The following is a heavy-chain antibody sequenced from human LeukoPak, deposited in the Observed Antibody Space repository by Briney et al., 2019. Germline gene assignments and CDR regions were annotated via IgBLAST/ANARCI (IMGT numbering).Heavy chain of an antibody. V-gene: IGHV3-30*02. CDR2: IRYDGSDK. D-gene: IGHD1-26*01. Sequence: PGGSLRLSCAASGFTFSSCGMHWVRQSPAKGLEWVAYIRYDGSDKYCIDSVKGRFTIARDNPKETLYLQMTSLSHDDTAVYFCVKDVGVGASYFDNWGQGTLVAVSS. CDR1: GFTFSSCG. CDR3: VKDVGVGASYFDN. J-gene: IGHJ4*02.